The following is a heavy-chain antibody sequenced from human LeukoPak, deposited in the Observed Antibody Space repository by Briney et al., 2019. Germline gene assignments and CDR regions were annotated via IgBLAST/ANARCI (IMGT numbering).Heavy chain of an antibody. Sequence: SETLSLTCAVYGGSFSGYYWSWIRQPPRRGLEWIGEINHSGSTNYNPSLKSRVTISVDTSKNQFSLKLSSVTAADTAVYYCARQPEDSRVFKYWGQGTQVTVSS. CDR3: ARQPEDSRVFKY. D-gene: IGHD1-14*01. CDR2: INHSGST. J-gene: IGHJ4*02. CDR1: GGSFSGYY. V-gene: IGHV4-34*01.